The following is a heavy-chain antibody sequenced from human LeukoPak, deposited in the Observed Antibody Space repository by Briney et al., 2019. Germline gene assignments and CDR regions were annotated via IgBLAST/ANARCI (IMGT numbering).Heavy chain of an antibody. CDR1: GFTFSSYW. V-gene: IGHV3-74*01. Sequence: GGSLRLSCAASGFTFSSYWMHWVRQAPGKGLVWVSRINSDGSSTAYADSVKGRFTISRDNAKNTLYLQMNSLRAEDTAVYYCARASSGWADNDYWGQGTLVTVSS. CDR2: INSDGSST. D-gene: IGHD6-19*01. CDR3: ARASSGWADNDY. J-gene: IGHJ4*02.